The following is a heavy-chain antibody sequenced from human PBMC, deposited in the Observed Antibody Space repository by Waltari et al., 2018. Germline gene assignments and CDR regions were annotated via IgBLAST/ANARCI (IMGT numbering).Heavy chain of an antibody. CDR1: GGSISSYY. CDR2: IYYSGST. V-gene: IGHV4-59*01. J-gene: IGHJ1*01. CDR3: ARGDSHYGSGH. D-gene: IGHD3-10*01. Sequence: QVQLQESGPGLVKPSETLSLTCTVSGGSISSYYWSWIRQPPGKGLDWIGYIYYSGSTNYNPSLKSRVTISVDTSKNQFSLKLSSVTAADTAVYYCARGDSHYGSGHWGQGTLVTVSS.